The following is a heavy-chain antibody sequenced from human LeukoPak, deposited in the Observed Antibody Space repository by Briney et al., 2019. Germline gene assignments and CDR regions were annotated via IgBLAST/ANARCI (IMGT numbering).Heavy chain of an antibody. Sequence: PGGSLRLSCAASGFTFSIYAMSWVRQAPGKGLEWVSAISGSGGTAYYADSVKGRFTISRDNSKNTLYLQMNSLRAEDKAVYYCAKKGYYDGSGYYMYYFDHWGQGTLVTVSS. D-gene: IGHD3-22*01. CDR1: GFTFSIYA. CDR3: AKKGYYDGSGYYMYYFDH. CDR2: ISGSGGTA. V-gene: IGHV3-23*01. J-gene: IGHJ4*02.